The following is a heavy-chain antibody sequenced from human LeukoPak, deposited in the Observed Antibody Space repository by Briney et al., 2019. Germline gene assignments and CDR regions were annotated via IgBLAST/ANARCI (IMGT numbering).Heavy chain of an antibody. V-gene: IGHV3-64*01. CDR2: IRSNGGST. J-gene: IGHJ4*02. D-gene: IGHD2-2*01. CDR3: ARDRYCSSTSCRTCSNYGGPDY. Sequence: GGSLRLSCAASGFTFSSYGMHWVRQAPGKGLEYVSAIRSNGGSTYYANSVKGRFTISRDNSKNTLYLQMGSLRAEDMAVYHCARDRYCSSTSCRTCSNYGGPDYWGQGTLVTVSS. CDR1: GFTFSSYG.